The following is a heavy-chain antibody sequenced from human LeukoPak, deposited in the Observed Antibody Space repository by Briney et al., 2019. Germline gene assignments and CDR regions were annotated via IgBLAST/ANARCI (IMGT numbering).Heavy chain of an antibody. CDR3: ARWTMQLWLKKYYFDY. Sequence: SETLSLTCAVYGGSFSGYYWSWIRQPPGKGLEWIGEINHSGSTNYNPSLKSRVTISVDTSKNQFSLKLSSVTAADTAVYYCARWTMQLWLKKYYFDYWGQGTLVTVSS. V-gene: IGHV4-34*01. CDR2: INHSGST. D-gene: IGHD5-18*01. J-gene: IGHJ4*02. CDR1: GGSFSGYY.